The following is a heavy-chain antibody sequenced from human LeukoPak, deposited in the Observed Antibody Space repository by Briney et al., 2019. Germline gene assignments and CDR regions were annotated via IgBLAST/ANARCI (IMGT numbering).Heavy chain of an antibody. CDR1: GFTFSSYW. D-gene: IGHD6-13*01. CDR3: ARDSSSWYYFDY. Sequence: GGSLRLSCAASGFTFSSYWMHWVRQAPGKGLVWVSRINTDGSSTSYADSVKGRFTISRDNAKNTLYLQMNSLRAEDTAVYYCARDSSSWYYFDYWGQGTLVTVSS. J-gene: IGHJ4*02. CDR2: INTDGSST. V-gene: IGHV3-74*01.